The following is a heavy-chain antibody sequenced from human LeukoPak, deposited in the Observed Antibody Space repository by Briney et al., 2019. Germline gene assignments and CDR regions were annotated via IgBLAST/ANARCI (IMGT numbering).Heavy chain of an antibody. J-gene: IGHJ4*02. V-gene: IGHV5-51*01. CDR2: IYPGDSDT. CDR3: ARVRSSGWRPKNFDY. D-gene: IGHD6-19*01. Sequence: GESLKISCKGSGYSFTSYWIGWVRQMPGKGLEWMGIIYPGDSDTRYSPSFQGQVTISADKSICTAYLQWSSLKASDTAMYYCARVRSSGWRPKNFDYWGQGTLVTVSS. CDR1: GYSFTSYW.